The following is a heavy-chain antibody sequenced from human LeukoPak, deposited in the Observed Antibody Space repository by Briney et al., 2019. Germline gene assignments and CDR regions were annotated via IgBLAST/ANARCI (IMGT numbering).Heavy chain of an antibody. V-gene: IGHV4-30-4*08. CDR3: AGTIFGVVIISRGGYMDV. Sequence: SQTLSLTCTVSGGSISSGDYYWSWIRQPPGKGLEWIGYIYYSGSTYYNPSLKSRVTISVDTSKNQFSLKPSSVTAADTAVYYCAGTIFGVVIISRGGYMDVWGKGTTVTVSS. J-gene: IGHJ6*03. D-gene: IGHD3-3*01. CDR2: IYYSGST. CDR1: GGSISSGDYY.